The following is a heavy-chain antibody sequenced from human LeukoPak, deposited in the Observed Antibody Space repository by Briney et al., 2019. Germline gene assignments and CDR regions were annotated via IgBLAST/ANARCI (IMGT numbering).Heavy chain of an antibody. CDR3: ARGPYYGSGSQFDY. Sequence: PSETLSLTCTVSGGSISSYYWCWIRHPPGKGLEWIGYIYNSGSTNYNPSLKRRVTISVDTSKNQFSLKLSSVTAADTAVYYCARGPYYGSGSQFDYWGQGTLVTVSS. J-gene: IGHJ4*02. CDR2: IYNSGST. CDR1: GGSISSYY. V-gene: IGHV4-59*01. D-gene: IGHD3-10*01.